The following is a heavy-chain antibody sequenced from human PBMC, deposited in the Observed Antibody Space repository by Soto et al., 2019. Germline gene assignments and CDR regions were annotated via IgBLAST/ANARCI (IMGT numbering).Heavy chain of an antibody. CDR1: GGTFSSYA. D-gene: IGHD2-21*02. CDR3: ACGYGGNSARSDY. V-gene: IGHV1-69*13. Sequence: ASVKVSCKASGGTFSSYAISWVRQAPGQGLEWMGGIIPIFGTANYAQKFQGRVTVTADESTSTAYMELSSLRSEDTAVYYCACGYGGNSARSDYWGQGTLVTVSS. CDR2: IIPIFGTA. J-gene: IGHJ4*02.